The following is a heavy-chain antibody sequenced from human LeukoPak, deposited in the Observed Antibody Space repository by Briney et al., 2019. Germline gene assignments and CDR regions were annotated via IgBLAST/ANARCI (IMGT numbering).Heavy chain of an antibody. Sequence: SETLSLTCTVSGGSISSYYWSWIRQPPGKGLEWIGYIYYSGSTNYNPSLRGRVTISVDTSKNQFSLKLSSVTAADTAVYYCARSIAARYDYWGQGTLVTVSS. V-gene: IGHV4-59*01. CDR2: IYYSGST. CDR1: GGSISSYY. CDR3: ARSIAARYDY. D-gene: IGHD6-6*01. J-gene: IGHJ4*02.